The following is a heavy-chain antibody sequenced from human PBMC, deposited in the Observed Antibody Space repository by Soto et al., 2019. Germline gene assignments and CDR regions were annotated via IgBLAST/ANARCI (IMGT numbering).Heavy chain of an antibody. Sequence: SETLSLTCAVYGGSFSGYYWSWIRQPPGKGLEWIGEINHSGSTNYNPSLKSRVTISVDTSKNQFSLKLSSVTAADTAVYYCARSAGLDAFDIWVQGTMVTVSS. D-gene: IGHD6-13*01. V-gene: IGHV4-34*01. CDR3: ARSAGLDAFDI. J-gene: IGHJ3*02. CDR2: INHSGST. CDR1: GGSFSGYY.